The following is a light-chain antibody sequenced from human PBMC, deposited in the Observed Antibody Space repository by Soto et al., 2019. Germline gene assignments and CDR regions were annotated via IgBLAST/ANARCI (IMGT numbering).Light chain of an antibody. Sequence: IVFTQSPSTLSLSPGERATLSCRASQSVRHFLGWYQQKPGQAPRLLIYDASNRATGIPPRFSGSGSGTEFTLTISSLQSEDCAIYYCQQYHTWPITFGQGTRLEIK. J-gene: IGKJ5*01. V-gene: IGKV3D-15*01. CDR2: DAS. CDR1: QSVRHF. CDR3: QQYHTWPIT.